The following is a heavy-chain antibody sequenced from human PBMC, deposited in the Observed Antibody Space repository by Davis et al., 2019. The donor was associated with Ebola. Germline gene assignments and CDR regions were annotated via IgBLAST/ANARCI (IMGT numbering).Heavy chain of an antibody. CDR1: GFTVSSNY. V-gene: IGHV3-53*01. J-gene: IGHJ4*02. D-gene: IGHD3-3*01. Sequence: GESLKISCAASGFTVSSNYMSWVRQAPGKGLEWVSVIYSGGSTYYADSVKGRFTISRDNSKNTLYLQMNSLRAEDTAVYYCAKEDDFWSGYLDYWGQGTLVTVSS. CDR2: IYSGGST. CDR3: AKEDDFWSGYLDY.